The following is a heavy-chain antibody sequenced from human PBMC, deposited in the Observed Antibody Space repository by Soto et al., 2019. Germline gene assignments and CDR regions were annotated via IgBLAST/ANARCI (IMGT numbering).Heavy chain of an antibody. CDR2: IGSDGTST. J-gene: IGHJ4*02. V-gene: IGHV3-74*01. CDR3: AHRDYRSGFFDY. D-gene: IGHD2-15*01. CDR1: GLTFRSYW. Sequence: GGSLRLSCAASGLTFRSYWMHWVRQAPGKGPVWVSRIGSDGTSTTYADSVKGRFTITKDTSKNQVVLTMTTMDPVDTATYYCAHRDYRSGFFDYWGQGVLVTVSS.